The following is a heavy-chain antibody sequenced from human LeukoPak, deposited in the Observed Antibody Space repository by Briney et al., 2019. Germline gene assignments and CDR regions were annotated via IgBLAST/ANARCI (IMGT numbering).Heavy chain of an antibody. CDR1: GYTFTGYY. V-gene: IGHV1-2*02. CDR3: ARDLTGTSGYVWFDP. Sequence: GASVKVSCKASGYTFTGYYMHWVRQAPGQGLEWMGWINPNSGGTNYAQKFQGRVTMTRDTSISTAYMELSRLRSDDTAVYYCARDLTGTSGYVWFDPWGQGTLVTVSS. CDR2: INPNSGGT. D-gene: IGHD1-7*01. J-gene: IGHJ5*02.